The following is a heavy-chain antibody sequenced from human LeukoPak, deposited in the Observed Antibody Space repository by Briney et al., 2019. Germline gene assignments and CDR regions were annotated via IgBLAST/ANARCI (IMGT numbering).Heavy chain of an antibody. CDR3: ATDLVATTNTGPWFDP. CDR2: FDPEDGET. V-gene: IGHV1-24*01. J-gene: IGHJ5*02. CDR1: GYTLTELS. Sequence: ASVKVSCKVSGYTLTELSMHWVRQAPGKGLEWMGGFDPEDGETIYAQKFQGRVTMTEDTSTDTAYMELSSLRSEDTAVYYCATDLVATTNTGPWFDPWGQGTLVTVSS. D-gene: IGHD5-12*01.